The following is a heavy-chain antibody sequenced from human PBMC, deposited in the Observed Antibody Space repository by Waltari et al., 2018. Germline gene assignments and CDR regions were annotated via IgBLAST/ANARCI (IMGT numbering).Heavy chain of an antibody. CDR2: IYYSGST. CDR3: ARDGVLNRYFDY. V-gene: IGHV4-39*07. D-gene: IGHD2-8*01. J-gene: IGHJ4*02. CDR1: GGSISSSSYY. Sequence: QLQLQESGPGLVKPSETLSLTCTVSGGSISSSSYYWGWIRQPPGKGLEWIGSIYYSGSTYYNPSLKSRVTISVDTSKNQFSLKLSSVTAADTAVYYCARDGVLNRYFDYWGQGTLVTVSS.